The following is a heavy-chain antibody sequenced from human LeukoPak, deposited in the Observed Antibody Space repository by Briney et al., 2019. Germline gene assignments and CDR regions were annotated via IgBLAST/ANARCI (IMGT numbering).Heavy chain of an antibody. D-gene: IGHD2-21*01. CDR2: ISHTEGT. V-gene: IGHV4-34*01. CDR1: DVSIHGYY. J-gene: IGHJ4*02. CDR3: ARIRCGHSVSLCYNH. Sequence: PSETLSLTCGGFDVSIHGYYWGWIRQSPGKGLEWIGEISHTEGTRYNPSLESRVTMSVGTSENQLSLKLIFVTAADTAVYYCARIRCGHSVSLCYNHWGLGTLVTVSS.